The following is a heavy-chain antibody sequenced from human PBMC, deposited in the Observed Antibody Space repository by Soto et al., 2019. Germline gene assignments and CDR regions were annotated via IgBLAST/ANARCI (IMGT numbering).Heavy chain of an antibody. V-gene: IGHV4-30-4*01. CDR2: IYYSGST. CDR3: AEYYYGSGSYGFDP. D-gene: IGHD3-10*01. J-gene: IGHJ5*02. Sequence: SETLSLTCTVSGGSISSGDYYWSWIRQPPGKGLEWIGYIYYSGSTYYNPSLKSRVTISVDTSKNQFSLKLSSVTAADTAVYYCAEYYYGSGSYGFDPRGQGTLVTVSS. CDR1: GGSISSGDYY.